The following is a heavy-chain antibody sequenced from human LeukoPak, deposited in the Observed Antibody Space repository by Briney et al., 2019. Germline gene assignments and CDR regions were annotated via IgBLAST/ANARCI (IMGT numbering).Heavy chain of an antibody. CDR2: FDPEDGET. Sequence: ASVKVSCKVSGYTLTELSMHWVRQAPGKGLEWMGGFDPEDGETIYAQKLQGRVTMTEDTSTDTAYMELSSLRSEDTAVYYCATNLNGDYYCYGMDVWGQGTTVTVSS. D-gene: IGHD3-10*01. J-gene: IGHJ6*02. CDR1: GYTLTELS. V-gene: IGHV1-24*01. CDR3: ATNLNGDYYCYGMDV.